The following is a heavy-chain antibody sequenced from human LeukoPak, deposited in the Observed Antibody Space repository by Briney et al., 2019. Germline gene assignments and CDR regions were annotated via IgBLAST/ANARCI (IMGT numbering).Heavy chain of an antibody. J-gene: IGHJ1*01. CDR2: TIPILGTP. V-gene: IGHV1-69*05. D-gene: IGHD6-13*01. CDR3: ARGGAQQVAGNFQF. Sequence: ASLKVPCKVSGYTFSDYGIFWVRQAPGQGFEWMGGTIPILGTPNNAKKFQDRVTITTDQSTQTSYMELRGLTPDDTAVYYCARGGAQQVAGNFQFWGQGTLVTVSA. CDR1: GYTFSDYG.